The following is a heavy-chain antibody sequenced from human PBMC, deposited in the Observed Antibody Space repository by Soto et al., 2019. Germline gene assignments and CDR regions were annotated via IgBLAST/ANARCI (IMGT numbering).Heavy chain of an antibody. CDR1: GFTVSSNY. CDR2: IYSGGST. D-gene: IGHD3-9*01. J-gene: IGHJ4*02. Sequence: GGSLRLSCAASGFTVSSNYMSWVRQAPGKGLEWVSVIYSGGSTYYADSVKGRFTISRDNSKNTLYLQMNSLRAEDTAVYYCARDRGYDILTGYSTPGIFDYWGQGTLVTVSS. V-gene: IGHV3-66*01. CDR3: ARDRGYDILTGYSTPGIFDY.